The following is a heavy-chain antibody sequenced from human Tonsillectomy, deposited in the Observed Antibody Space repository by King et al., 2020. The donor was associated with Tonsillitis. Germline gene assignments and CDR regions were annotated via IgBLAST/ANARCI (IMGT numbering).Heavy chain of an antibody. D-gene: IGHD3-3*01. V-gene: IGHV1-24*01. Sequence: QLVQSGAEVKKPGASVKVSCKVSGYTLTELSMHWVRQAPGKGLEWMGGFDPEDGETIYAQKFQGRVTMTEDTSTDTAYMELSRLSSEDTAVYYCATHPRDFWSRLGYYYIDVWGKGPTVTVSS. CDR1: GYTLTELS. CDR3: ATHPRDFWSRLGYYYIDV. J-gene: IGHJ6*03. CDR2: FDPEDGET.